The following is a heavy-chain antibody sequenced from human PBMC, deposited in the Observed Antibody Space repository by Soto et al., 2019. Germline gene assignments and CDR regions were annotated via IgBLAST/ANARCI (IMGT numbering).Heavy chain of an antibody. D-gene: IGHD6-19*01. CDR1: GFTFSGPT. V-gene: IGHV3-73*02. CDR2: ITSKTNTYAT. J-gene: IGHJ4*02. Sequence: EVQLVESGGGLVQPGGSLKLSCAASGFTFSGPTIHWVRQTSGKGLEWVGRITSKTNTYATAYAASVKGRFTISRDDSKNKAYLQMNSLKTEDTAVYYCTRQHLDVPVASAIDYWGQGTLVTVSS. CDR3: TRQHLDVPVASAIDY.